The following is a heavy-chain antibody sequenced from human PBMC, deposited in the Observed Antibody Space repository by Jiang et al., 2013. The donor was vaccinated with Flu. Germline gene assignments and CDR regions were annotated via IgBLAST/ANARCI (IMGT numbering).Heavy chain of an antibody. D-gene: IGHD2-2*01. CDR1: GFTFSDYY. J-gene: IGHJ5*02. CDR3: ARDRGPAAAFSGFDP. V-gene: IGHV3-11*05. CDR2: ISNSGSYT. Sequence: GFTFSDYYMSWIRQAPGKGLEWVSYISNSGSYTNYADSVKGRFTISRDNAKNSLYLQMNSLRAEDTAVYYCARDRGPAAAFSGFDPWGQGTLVTVSS.